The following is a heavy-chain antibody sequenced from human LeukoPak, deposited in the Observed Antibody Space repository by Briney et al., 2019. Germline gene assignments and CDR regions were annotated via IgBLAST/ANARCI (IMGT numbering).Heavy chain of an antibody. CDR1: RFTFSSHA. Sequence: GGSLRLSCAASRFTFSSHAMSCARQSPGKGLEGVSRISSGGGTTDYTDSVKGRFTISRDTSKDTLYLQMNSLRAEDTAVYYCAKDRSGSGYFDYWGQGTLVTVSS. D-gene: IGHD3-10*01. CDR2: ISSGGGTT. V-gene: IGHV3-23*01. CDR3: AKDRSGSGYFDY. J-gene: IGHJ4*02.